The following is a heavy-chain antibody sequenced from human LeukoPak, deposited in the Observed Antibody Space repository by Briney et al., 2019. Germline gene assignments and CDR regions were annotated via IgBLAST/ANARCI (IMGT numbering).Heavy chain of an antibody. J-gene: IGHJ4*02. Sequence: GESLKISCKGSGYSFYNYWIAWVRPMPGKGLEWMGIIYPDDSDTRYSPSFQGQVTISADKSISTAFLQWSSLKASDTAIYYCARHAVRDGYNRHNDYWGQGTLVTVSS. CDR2: IYPDDSDT. CDR1: GYSFYNYW. D-gene: IGHD5-24*01. CDR3: ARHAVRDGYNRHNDY. V-gene: IGHV5-51*01.